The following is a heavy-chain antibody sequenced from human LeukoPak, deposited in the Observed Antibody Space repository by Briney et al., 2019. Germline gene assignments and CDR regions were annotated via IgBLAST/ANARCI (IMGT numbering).Heavy chain of an antibody. J-gene: IGHJ3*02. Sequence: GGSLRLSCAASGFTFDDYAMHWVRQAPGKGVEWVSRISWNSGSIGYADSVKGRFTISRDNAKNSLYLQMNSLRAEDMALYYCAKGQQLVLFGAFDIWGQGTMVTVSS. CDR3: AKGQQLVLFGAFDI. V-gene: IGHV3-9*03. CDR2: ISWNSGSI. CDR1: GFTFDDYA. D-gene: IGHD6-13*01.